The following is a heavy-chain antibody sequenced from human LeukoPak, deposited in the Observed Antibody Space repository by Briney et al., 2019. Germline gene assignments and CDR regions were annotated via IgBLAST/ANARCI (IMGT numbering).Heavy chain of an antibody. J-gene: IGHJ3*02. Sequence: PGGSLRLSCAASGFTFSSYWMSWVRQAPGKGLEWVSAISGSGGSTYYADSVKGRFTISRDNSKNTLYLQMNSLRAEDTAVYYCAKERPAINYGGKTDAFDIWGQGTMVTVSS. CDR1: GFTFSSYW. D-gene: IGHD4-23*01. CDR2: ISGSGGST. V-gene: IGHV3-23*01. CDR3: AKERPAINYGGKTDAFDI.